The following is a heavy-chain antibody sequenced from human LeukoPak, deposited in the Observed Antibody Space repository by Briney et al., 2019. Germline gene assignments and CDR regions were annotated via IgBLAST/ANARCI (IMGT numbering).Heavy chain of an antibody. Sequence: GGSLRLSCAASGFTFSSYAMSWVRQAPGKGLEWVSAISGSGGSTYYADSVKGRFTISRDNSKNTLYLQMNSLRAEDTAVYDWAKDRLDPRNYFDYWGQGTLVTVSS. CDR2: ISGSGGST. CDR3: AKDRLDPRNYFDY. CDR1: GFTFSSYA. V-gene: IGHV3-23*01. D-gene: IGHD6-19*01. J-gene: IGHJ4*02.